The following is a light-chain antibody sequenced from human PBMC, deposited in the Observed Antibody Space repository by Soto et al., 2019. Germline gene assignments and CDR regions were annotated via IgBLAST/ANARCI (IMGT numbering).Light chain of an antibody. CDR2: RNN. Sequence: QSVLTQPPSASGTPGQRVTISCSGSSSNIGSNYVYWYQQLPGTAPKLLIYRNNQRPSGVPDRFSGSKSGTSASLPISGLRSEDEADYYCAAWDDSLSGPDVVFGGGTKLTVL. J-gene: IGLJ2*01. V-gene: IGLV1-47*01. CDR1: SSNIGSNY. CDR3: AAWDDSLSGPDVV.